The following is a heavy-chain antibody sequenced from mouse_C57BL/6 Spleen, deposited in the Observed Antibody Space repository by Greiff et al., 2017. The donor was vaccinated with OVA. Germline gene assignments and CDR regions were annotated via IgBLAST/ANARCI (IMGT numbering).Heavy chain of an antibody. CDR1: GYTFTSYW. Sequence: QVQLKQPGAELVRPGTSVKLSCKASGYTFTSYWMHWVKQRPGQGLEWIGVIDPSDSYTNYNQKFKGKATLTVDTSSSTAYMQLSSLTYEDAAVYYCARGRDGYFDVWGTGTTVTVSS. J-gene: IGHJ1*03. CDR2: IDPSDSYT. CDR3: ARGRDGYFDV. V-gene: IGHV1-59*01. D-gene: IGHD3-3*01.